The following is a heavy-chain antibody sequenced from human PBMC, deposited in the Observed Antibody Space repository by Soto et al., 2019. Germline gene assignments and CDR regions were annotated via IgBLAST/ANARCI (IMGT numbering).Heavy chain of an antibody. CDR3: AAGHRNRSGSDCPGPIAGFHL. Sequence: GGSLCLSCVASGFIFRRYDMHGVRQVTGKSLEWVAAIGTLEDTFYPASLKGRFTISRDSAKNSLSLEINSLTAGDTAVYYCAAGHRNRSGSDCPGPIAGFHLWGQGTLATASS. CDR2: IGTLEDT. CDR1: GFIFRRYD. J-gene: IGHJ4*03. D-gene: IGHD3-10*01. V-gene: IGHV3-13*01.